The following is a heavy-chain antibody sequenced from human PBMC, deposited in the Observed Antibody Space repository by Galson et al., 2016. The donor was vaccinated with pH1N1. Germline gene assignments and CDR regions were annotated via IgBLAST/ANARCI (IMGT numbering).Heavy chain of an antibody. CDR3: ARRYYFDY. Sequence: SVKVSCKASGYSVTRYYMHWVRQAPGQGLEWMGIIDPSDGTTTYSQKFRGRITMTRDTPTNPVYVELSSLTSDDTAVYYCARRYYFDYWGQGTLITVSS. V-gene: IGHV1-46*01. CDR2: IDPSDGTT. J-gene: IGHJ4*02. CDR1: GYSVTRYY.